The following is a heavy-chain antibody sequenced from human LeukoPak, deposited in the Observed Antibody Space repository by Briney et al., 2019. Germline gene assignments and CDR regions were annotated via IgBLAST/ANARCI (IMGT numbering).Heavy chain of an antibody. CDR2: IYYSGNT. D-gene: IGHD3-22*01. CDR3: ATRPARGSGPYYPYFDY. V-gene: IGHV4-61*01. J-gene: IGHJ4*02. CDR1: GGSVSSGRYY. Sequence: SETLSLTCTVSGGSVSSGRYYWSWIRQPPGKGLEWIGYIYYSGNTNYNPSLKSRVTISVDTSKTQFSLKLTSVTAADTAVYYCATRPARGSGPYYPYFDYWGQGALVTVSS.